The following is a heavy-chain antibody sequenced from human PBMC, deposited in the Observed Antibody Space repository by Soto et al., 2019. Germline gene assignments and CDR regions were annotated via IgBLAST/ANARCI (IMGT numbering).Heavy chain of an antibody. Sequence: ASVKVSCKASGGTFSSYAISWVRQAPGQGLEWMGGIIPIFGTANYAQKFQGRVTITADESTSTAYMELSSLRSEDTAVYYCAKEGPMVTGYYYYYYGMDVWGQGTTVTVSS. CDR3: AKEGPMVTGYYYYYYGMDV. J-gene: IGHJ6*02. CDR2: IIPIFGTA. D-gene: IGHD5-18*01. CDR1: GGTFSSYA. V-gene: IGHV1-69*13.